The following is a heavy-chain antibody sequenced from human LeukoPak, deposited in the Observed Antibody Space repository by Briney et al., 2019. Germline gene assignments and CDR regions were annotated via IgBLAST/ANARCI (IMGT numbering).Heavy chain of an antibody. CDR3: AREKYYYDSSGYSEKPHFDY. J-gene: IGHJ4*02. D-gene: IGHD3-22*01. CDR1: GYTFTGYY. V-gene: IGHV1-2*02. CDR2: INPNSGGT. Sequence: ASVKVSCKASGYTFTGYYMHWVRQAPGQGLEWMGWINPNSGGTNYAQKLQGRVTMTRDTSISTAYMELSRLRSDDTAVYYCAREKYYYDSSGYSEKPHFDYWGQGTLVTVSS.